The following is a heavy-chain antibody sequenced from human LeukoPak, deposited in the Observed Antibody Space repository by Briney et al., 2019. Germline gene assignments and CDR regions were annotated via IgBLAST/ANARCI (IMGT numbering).Heavy chain of an antibody. J-gene: IGHJ6*02. CDR1: GYTFTSYY. Sequence: GASVKVSCKASGYTFTSYYMHWVRQAPGQGLEWMGIINPSGGSTSYAQKFQGRVTMTRDTSTSTVYMELSSLRSEDTAVYYCARDYGGLVGATNYYYGMDVWGQGTTVTVSS. CDR2: INPSGGST. CDR3: ARDYGGLVGATNYYYGMDV. D-gene: IGHD1-26*01. V-gene: IGHV1-46*01.